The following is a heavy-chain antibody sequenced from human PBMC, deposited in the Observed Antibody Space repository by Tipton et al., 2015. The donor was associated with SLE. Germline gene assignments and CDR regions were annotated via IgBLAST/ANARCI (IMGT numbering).Heavy chain of an antibody. J-gene: IGHJ5*02. V-gene: IGHV4-39*07. D-gene: IGHD3-10*01. CDR2: ISYSGST. CDR1: GGSISNSGYY. CDR3: ARDRGALWFGNNWFDP. Sequence: GLVKPSETLSLTCTVSGGSISNSGYYWGWIRQPPGKGLEWIGSISYSGSTHYNPSLKSRVTISLDTSKNQFSLKLSSVTAADTAVYYCARDRGALWFGNNWFDPWGQGTLVTVSS.